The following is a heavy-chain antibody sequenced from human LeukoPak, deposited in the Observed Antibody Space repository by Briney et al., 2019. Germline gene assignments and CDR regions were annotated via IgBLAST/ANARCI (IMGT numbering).Heavy chain of an antibody. CDR2: IYYSGCT. D-gene: IGHD3-10*01. CDR3: ASGPYGSGPGDAFDI. Sequence: SETLSLTCTVSGGSISSGDYYWSWIRQPPGKGLEWIRYIYYSGCTYYNPSLKSRVTISVDTSKNQFSLKLSSVTAADTAVYYCASGPYGSGPGDAFDIWGQGTMVTVSS. V-gene: IGHV4-30-4*08. CDR1: GGSISSGDYY. J-gene: IGHJ3*02.